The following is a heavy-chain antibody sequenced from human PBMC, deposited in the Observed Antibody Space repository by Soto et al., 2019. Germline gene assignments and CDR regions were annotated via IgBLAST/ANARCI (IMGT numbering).Heavy chain of an antibody. CDR2: IYYSGST. Sequence: PSETLSLTCTVSGDSITNGNYYWSWIRQPPGKGLEWIGYIYYSGSTYSNPSLNGRLTMSVDTSKNQFSLKLSSVTAADTALYYCARHYYDSSAYHFVGLDYWGQGALVTVS. J-gene: IGHJ4*02. CDR3: ARHYYDSSAYHFVGLDY. CDR1: GDSITNGNYY. V-gene: IGHV4-30-4*01. D-gene: IGHD3-22*01.